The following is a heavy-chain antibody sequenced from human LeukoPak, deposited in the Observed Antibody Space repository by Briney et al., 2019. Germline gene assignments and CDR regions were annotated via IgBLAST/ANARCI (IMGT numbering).Heavy chain of an antibody. Sequence: GESLKISCKGSGYSFTSYWIGWGRQMPGKGLEWMGIIYPGDSDTRYSPSFQGPVPISADKSISTAYLQWSSLKDSDTAMYYCARGTARAKSGGDFDYWGQGTLVTVSS. CDR3: ARGTARAKSGGDFDY. CDR1: GYSFTSYW. J-gene: IGHJ4*02. CDR2: IYPGDSDT. V-gene: IGHV5-51*01. D-gene: IGHD3-16*01.